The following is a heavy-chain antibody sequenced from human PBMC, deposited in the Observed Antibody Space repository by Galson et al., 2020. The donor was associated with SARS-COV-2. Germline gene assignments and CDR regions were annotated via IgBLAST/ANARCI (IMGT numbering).Heavy chain of an antibody. J-gene: IGHJ6*02. CDR2: IWYDGSNK. CDR3: ARELLTVYGMDV. D-gene: IGHD2-15*01. CDR1: GFTFSSYG. V-gene: IGHV3-33*01. Sequence: PGGSLRLSCAASGFTFSSYGMHWVRQAPGKGLEWVAVIWYDGSNKYYADSVKGRFTISRDNSKNTLYLQMNSLRAEDTAVYYCARELLTVYGMDVWGQGTTVTVSS.